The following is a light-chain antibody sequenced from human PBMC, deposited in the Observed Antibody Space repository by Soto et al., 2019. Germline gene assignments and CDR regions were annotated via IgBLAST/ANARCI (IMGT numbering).Light chain of an antibody. Sequence: EIVLTQSPGTLSLSPGERATLSCRASQSVSSSYLAWYQQKPGQSPRLLIYGASSRATGIPDRFSGSGSGTEFTLTISRLEPEDFAVYYCQQAGSSPPTFGGGTKVEIK. J-gene: IGKJ4*01. CDR2: GAS. CDR1: QSVSSSY. V-gene: IGKV3-20*01. CDR3: QQAGSSPPT.